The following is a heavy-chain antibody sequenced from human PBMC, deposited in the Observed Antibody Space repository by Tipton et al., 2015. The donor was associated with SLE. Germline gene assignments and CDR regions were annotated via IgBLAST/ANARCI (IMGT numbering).Heavy chain of an antibody. CDR1: GGSISSGGYY. CDR2: IYYSGST. J-gene: IGHJ4*02. D-gene: IGHD4-23*01. V-gene: IGHV4-31*03. CDR3: ARRTTVAKVFEDY. Sequence: TLSLTCTVSGGSISSGGYYWSWFRQHPGKGLEWIGYIYYSGSTYYNPSLKSRVTISVDTSKNQFSLKLSSVTAADTAVYYCARRTTVAKVFEDYWGQGTLVTVSS.